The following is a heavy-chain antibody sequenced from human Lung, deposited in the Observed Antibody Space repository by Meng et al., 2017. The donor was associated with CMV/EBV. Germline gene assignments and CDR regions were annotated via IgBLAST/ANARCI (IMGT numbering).Heavy chain of an antibody. V-gene: IGHV1-2*02. J-gene: IGHJ6*02. Sequence: ASVKVFXKASGYTFTGYYLHWVRRAPGQGLEWVGWINPNSAGTNYEQKFEGRVTMTRDTSISTAYMELSRLTSDDTTVYYCARVGDCTTTTCYKPFSSHSYYFRIDVWGQGTTVTVSS. CDR1: GYTFTGYY. CDR3: ARVGDCTTTTCYKPFSSHSYYFRIDV. D-gene: IGHD2-2*02. CDR2: INPNSAGT.